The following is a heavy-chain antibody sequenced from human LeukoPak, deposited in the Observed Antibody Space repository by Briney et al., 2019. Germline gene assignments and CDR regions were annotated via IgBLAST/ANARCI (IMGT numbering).Heavy chain of an antibody. CDR2: ISAYNGNT. Sequence: ASVKVSCKASGYTFTSYGISWVRQAPGQGLEWMGWISAYNGNTNYAQKLQGRVTMTTDTSTSTAYMELRSLRSDDTAVCYCARDGLVVVTAIFDYWGQGTLVTVSS. CDR3: ARDGLVVVTAIFDY. D-gene: IGHD2-21*02. V-gene: IGHV1-18*01. CDR1: GYTFTSYG. J-gene: IGHJ4*02.